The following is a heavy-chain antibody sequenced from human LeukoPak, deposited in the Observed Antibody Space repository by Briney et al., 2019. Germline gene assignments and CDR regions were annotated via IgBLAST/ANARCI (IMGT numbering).Heavy chain of an antibody. CDR1: GYNFTNYW. V-gene: IGHV5-51*01. J-gene: IGHJ4*02. CDR2: MYPGDSDT. Sequence: GESLKISCKGSGYNFTNYWIGWVRQLPGKGLEWMGIMYPGDSDTRYSPSFQGQVTISADTSISTAYLQWSSLKTSDTAMYYCARRAGYNSADYWGQGTLVTVSS. CDR3: ARRAGYNSADY. D-gene: IGHD5-24*01.